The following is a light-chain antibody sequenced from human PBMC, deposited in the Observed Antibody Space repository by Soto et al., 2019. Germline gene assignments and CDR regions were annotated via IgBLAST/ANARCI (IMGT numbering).Light chain of an antibody. CDR1: SSNIGSNY. Sequence: QLVLTQPPSASGTPGQRVTISCSGSSSNIGSNYVYWYHQLPGAAPKLVIYRNNQRPSGVPDRFSGSKSGTSASLAISGLRPEDEADYYCAAWDDRLSGHVVFGGGTKVTVL. CDR3: AAWDDRLSGHVV. J-gene: IGLJ2*01. CDR2: RNN. V-gene: IGLV1-47*01.